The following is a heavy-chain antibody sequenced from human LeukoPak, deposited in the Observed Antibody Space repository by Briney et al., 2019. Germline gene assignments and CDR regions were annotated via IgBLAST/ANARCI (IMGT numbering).Heavy chain of an antibody. V-gene: IGHV3-33*01. CDR2: IWYDGSNK. Sequence: GGSLRLSCAASGFTFSSYGMPWVRQAPGKGLEWVAVIWYDGSNKYYADSVKGRFTISRDNSKNTLYLQMNSLRAEDTAVYYCARDESWVTMVRGASFDYWGQGTLVTVSS. CDR3: ARDESWVTMVRGASFDY. D-gene: IGHD3-10*01. CDR1: GFTFSSYG. J-gene: IGHJ4*02.